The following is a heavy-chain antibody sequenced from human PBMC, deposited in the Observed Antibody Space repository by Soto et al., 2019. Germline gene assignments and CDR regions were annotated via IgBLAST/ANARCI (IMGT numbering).Heavy chain of an antibody. V-gene: IGHV3-23*01. CDR2: LSGSSLNT. J-gene: IGHJ6*02. CDR3: TTQFFLSSRKPPEDV. CDR1: GFTFGNYA. Sequence: EVRLLESGGGLVQPGGSLRLSCEASGFTFGNYAMTWVRQGPGRGLEWVSALSGSSLNTYYADSVKGRFTISRDNSKNTMYLEMNSLRVDDTAVYYCTTQFFLSSRKPPEDVWGQETPVAVSS.